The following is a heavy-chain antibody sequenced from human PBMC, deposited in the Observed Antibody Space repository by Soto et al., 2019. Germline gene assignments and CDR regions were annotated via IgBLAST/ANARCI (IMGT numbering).Heavy chain of an antibody. V-gene: IGHV3-23*01. CDR3: AKDHYYYDILTGYYL. D-gene: IGHD3-9*01. CDR1: GFTFSSYA. J-gene: IGHJ5*02. Sequence: GGSLRLSCAASGFTFSSYAMSWVRQAPGKGLEWVSAISGSGGSTYYADSVKSRFTISRDNSKNTLYLQMNSLRAEDTAVYYCAKDHYYYDILTGYYLWGQGTLVTVSS. CDR2: ISGSGGST.